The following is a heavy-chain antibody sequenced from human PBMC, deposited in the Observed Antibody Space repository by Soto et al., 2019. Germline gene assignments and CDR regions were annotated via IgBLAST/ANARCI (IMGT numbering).Heavy chain of an antibody. Sequence: QVQLVESGGGVVQPGRSLRLSCAASGFTFSSYGMHWVRQAPGQGLEWVAVISYDGSNKYYADSVKGRFTISRDNSKNTLYMQMNSLRAEDTAVYYCAKGEIDPWGQGTLVTVSS. V-gene: IGHV3-30*18. CDR2: ISYDGSNK. CDR1: GFTFSSYG. CDR3: AKGEIDP. J-gene: IGHJ5*02.